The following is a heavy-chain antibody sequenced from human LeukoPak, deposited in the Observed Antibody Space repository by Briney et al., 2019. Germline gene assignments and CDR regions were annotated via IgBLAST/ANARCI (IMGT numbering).Heavy chain of an antibody. D-gene: IGHD3-22*01. J-gene: IGHJ5*02. CDR2: IIPIFGTA. Sequence: ASVKVSCKASGGTFSSYAISWVRQAPGQGLEWMGGIIPIFGTANYAQKFQGRVTITADESTSTAYMELSSLRSEDTAVYYCARVRDDRSGSNWFDPWGQGTLVTVSS. CDR3: ARVRDDRSGSNWFDP. V-gene: IGHV1-69*13. CDR1: GGTFSSYA.